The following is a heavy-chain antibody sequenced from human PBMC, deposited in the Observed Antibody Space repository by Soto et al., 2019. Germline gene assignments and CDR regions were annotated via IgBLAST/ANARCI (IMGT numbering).Heavy chain of an antibody. J-gene: IGHJ4*02. CDR2: INPNSGGT. Sequence: ASVKVSCKACGYTFTGYYMHWVGQAPGQGLEWMGWINPNSGGTNYAQKFQGRVTMTRDTSISTAYMELSRLRSDDTAVYYCARVYSGYDVYYFHYWGQGTLVTVSS. V-gene: IGHV1-2*02. D-gene: IGHD5-12*01. CDR1: GYTFTGYY. CDR3: ARVYSGYDVYYFHY.